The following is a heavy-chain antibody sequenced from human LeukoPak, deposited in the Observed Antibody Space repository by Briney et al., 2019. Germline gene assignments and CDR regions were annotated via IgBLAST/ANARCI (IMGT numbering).Heavy chain of an antibody. CDR1: GGSISSYC. J-gene: IGHJ4*02. Sequence: PSETLSLTCTVSGGSISSYCWSWIRQPPGKGLEWIGYIYYSGSTNYNPSLKSRVTISVDTSKNQFSLKLSSVTAADTAVYYCARESGSYYGYWGQGTLVTVSS. D-gene: IGHD1-26*01. CDR3: ARESGSYYGY. CDR2: IYYSGST. V-gene: IGHV4-59*01.